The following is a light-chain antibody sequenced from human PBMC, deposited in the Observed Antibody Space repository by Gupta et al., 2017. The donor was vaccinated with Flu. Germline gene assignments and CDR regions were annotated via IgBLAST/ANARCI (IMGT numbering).Light chain of an antibody. CDR3: QQTFSIPLT. J-gene: IGKJ4*01. CDR2: AAT. CDR1: QSLSNS. Sequence: DIQMTQSPSSLSASVGDRVTITCRASQSLSNSLNWYQQSPGKAPKLLIFAATNLQNGVPSRFSGSGSGADFSLSISDLQPEDFATYYCQQTFSIPLTFGGGTKLEI. V-gene: IGKV1-39*01.